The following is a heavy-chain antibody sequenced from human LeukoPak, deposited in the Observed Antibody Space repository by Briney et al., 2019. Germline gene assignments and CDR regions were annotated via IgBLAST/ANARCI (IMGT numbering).Heavy chain of an antibody. V-gene: IGHV3-23*01. Sequence: GGSLRLSCAASGFTFSSYWMSWVRQAPGKGLEWVSAISGSGGSTYYADSVKGRFTISRDNSKNTLYLQMNSLRAEDTAVYYCAKDPRLWFGEFYFDYWGQGTLVTVSS. CDR3: AKDPRLWFGEFYFDY. D-gene: IGHD3-10*01. CDR1: GFTFSSYW. J-gene: IGHJ4*02. CDR2: ISGSGGST.